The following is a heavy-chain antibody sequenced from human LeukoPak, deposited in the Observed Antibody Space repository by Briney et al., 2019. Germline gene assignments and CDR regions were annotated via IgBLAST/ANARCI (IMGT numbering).Heavy chain of an antibody. V-gene: IGHV1-46*01. Sequence: GASVKVSCKASGYTFTGYYMHWVRQAPGQGLEWMGIINPSGGSTSYAQKFQGRVTMTRDTSTSTVYMELSSLRSEDTAVYYCARDSSDPNGIDYWGQGTLVTVSS. J-gene: IGHJ4*02. D-gene: IGHD3-22*01. CDR1: GYTFTGYY. CDR3: ARDSSDPNGIDY. CDR2: INPSGGST.